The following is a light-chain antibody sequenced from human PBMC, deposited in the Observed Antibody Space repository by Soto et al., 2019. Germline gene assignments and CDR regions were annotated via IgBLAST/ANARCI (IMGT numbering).Light chain of an antibody. CDR2: GNS. V-gene: IGLV1-40*01. Sequence: QSVMTQPPSVSVAPGQRVTISGTWSSSNIGAGYDVHWYQQLPGTAPKLLIYGNSNRPSGVPDRFSGSKSGTSASLSITGLQAEDEADYYCQSYERSLSGFVVFGGGTKLTVL. CDR1: SSNIGAGYD. J-gene: IGLJ2*01. CDR3: QSYERSLSGFVV.